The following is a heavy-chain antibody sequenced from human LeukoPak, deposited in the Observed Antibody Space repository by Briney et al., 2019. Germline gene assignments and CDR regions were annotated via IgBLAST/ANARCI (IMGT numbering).Heavy chain of an antibody. J-gene: IGHJ4*02. V-gene: IGHV3-7*03. Sequence: GGSLRLSCAVSGFSVSGYWMTWVRQAPGKGLEWVANIKQDGSEKNYVDSVKGRFTISRDNAENSLFLQMNSLRVEDTAVYYCARHRWSRGWLALDYWGQGTLVTVSS. CDR2: IKQDGSEK. CDR3: ARHRWSRGWLALDY. D-gene: IGHD6-19*01. CDR1: GFSVSGYW.